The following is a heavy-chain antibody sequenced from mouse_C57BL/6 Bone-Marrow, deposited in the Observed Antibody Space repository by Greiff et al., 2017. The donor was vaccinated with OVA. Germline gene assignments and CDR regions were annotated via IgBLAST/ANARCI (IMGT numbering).Heavy chain of an antibody. CDR1: GFTFSSYA. CDR2: ISSGGST. CDR3: ARGRDLRRVYYAMDY. V-gene: IGHV5-6-5*01. Sequence: DVMLVESGGGLVKPGGSLKLSCAASGFTFSSYAMSWVRQTPEKRLEWVASISSGGSTYYPDSVKGRFTISRDNARNILYLQMSSLRSEDTAMYYCARGRDLRRVYYAMDYWGQGTSVTVSS. D-gene: IGHD2-12*01. J-gene: IGHJ4*01.